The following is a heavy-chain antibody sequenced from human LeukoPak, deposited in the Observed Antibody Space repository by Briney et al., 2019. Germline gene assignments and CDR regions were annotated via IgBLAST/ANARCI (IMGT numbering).Heavy chain of an antibody. Sequence: GGSLRLSCAASGFTFSSYAMHWVRQAPGKGLEWVAVISYDGSNKYYADSVKGRLTISRDNSKNTLYLQMNSLRAEDTAVYYCARESTGYDAFDIWGQGTMVTVSS. CDR2: ISYDGSNK. V-gene: IGHV3-30-3*01. CDR3: ARESTGYDAFDI. J-gene: IGHJ3*02. D-gene: IGHD2-8*02. CDR1: GFTFSSYA.